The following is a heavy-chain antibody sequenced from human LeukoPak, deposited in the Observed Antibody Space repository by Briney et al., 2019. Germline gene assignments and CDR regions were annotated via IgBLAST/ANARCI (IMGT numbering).Heavy chain of an antibody. V-gene: IGHV3-30*03. D-gene: IGHD2-15*01. Sequence: GGSLRLSCAASRFTFSSYGMHWVRQAPGKGLEWVAVISYDGSNKYYADSVKGRFTISRDNSKNTLYLQMNSLRAEDTAVYYCAMASCSGGSCYHNWFDPWGQGTLVTVSS. CDR2: ISYDGSNK. J-gene: IGHJ5*02. CDR1: RFTFSSYG. CDR3: AMASCSGGSCYHNWFDP.